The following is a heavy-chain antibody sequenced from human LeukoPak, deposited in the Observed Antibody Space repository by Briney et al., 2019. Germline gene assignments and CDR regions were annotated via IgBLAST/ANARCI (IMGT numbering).Heavy chain of an antibody. J-gene: IGHJ5*02. CDR3: ARLIKITIFGVVIGLDP. CDR1: GGSFSGYY. CDR2: INHSGST. V-gene: IGHV4-34*01. D-gene: IGHD3-3*01. Sequence: PSETLSLTCAVYGGSFSGYYWSWIRQPPGKGLDWIGEINHSGSTNYNTSLKSRVTISVDTSKNQFSLKLSSVTAADTAVYYCARLIKITIFGVVIGLDPWGQGTLVTVSS.